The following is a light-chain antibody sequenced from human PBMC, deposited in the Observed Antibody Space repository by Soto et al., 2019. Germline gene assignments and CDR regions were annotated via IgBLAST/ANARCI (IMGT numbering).Light chain of an antibody. CDR2: EVS. J-gene: IGLJ2*01. Sequence: QSALTQPASVSGSPGQSITISCTGTSSDVGGYNYVSWYLQHPGKAPKLMIYEVSNRPSGVSNRFSGSKSGNTASLTISGLQAEDEADYYCSSYTSSSIVVFGGGTKLTVL. CDR3: SSYTSSSIVV. V-gene: IGLV2-14*01. CDR1: SSDVGGYNY.